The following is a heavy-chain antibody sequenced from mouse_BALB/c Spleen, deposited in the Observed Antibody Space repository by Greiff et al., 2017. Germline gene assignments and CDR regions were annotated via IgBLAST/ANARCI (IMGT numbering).Heavy chain of an antibody. Sequence: EVQGVESGGGLVQPGGSRKLSCAASGFTFSSFGMHWVRQAPEKGLEWVAYISSGSSTIYYADTVKGRFTISRDNPKNTLFLQMTSLRSEDTAMYYCASGRFYYAMDDWGQGTSVTVSS. J-gene: IGHJ4*01. D-gene: IGHD3-1*01. CDR2: ISSGSSTI. V-gene: IGHV5-17*02. CDR3: ASGRFYYAMDD. CDR1: GFTFSSFG.